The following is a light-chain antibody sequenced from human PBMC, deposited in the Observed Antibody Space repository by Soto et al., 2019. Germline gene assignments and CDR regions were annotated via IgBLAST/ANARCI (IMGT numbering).Light chain of an antibody. CDR2: GAS. J-gene: IGKJ4*01. Sequence: DIQMTQSPSSLSASVGDRVTITCRASQGISNYLAWYQQRPGKIPKLLIYGASTLQSGVPSRFSGSGSGTDFTLTISSLQPEDVATYYCQKYNSASLLTFGGGTKVELK. CDR3: QKYNSASLLT. CDR1: QGISNY. V-gene: IGKV1-27*01.